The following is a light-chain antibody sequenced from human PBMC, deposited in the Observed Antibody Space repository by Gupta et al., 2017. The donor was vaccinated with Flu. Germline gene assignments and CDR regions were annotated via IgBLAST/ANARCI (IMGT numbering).Light chain of an antibody. CDR3: QQSYSNART. CDR1: QSISSY. J-gene: IGKJ4*02. Sequence: PSSLPASVGDRVTITCRASQSISSYVNWHQQKPGKATNRLIYAASSLQSGVPSRFSGSGAGTDFTITISSLQPQDFATYYCQQSYSNARTCGEGTKVEIK. V-gene: IGKV1-39*01. CDR2: AAS.